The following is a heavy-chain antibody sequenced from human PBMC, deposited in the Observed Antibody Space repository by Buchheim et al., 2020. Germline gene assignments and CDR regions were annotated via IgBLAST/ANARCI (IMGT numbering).Heavy chain of an antibody. Sequence: EVHLVASGGGLVQPGGSLRLSCAASGFTFSSYWMTWVRQSPGKGLEWVANIKQDGTEKNYVDSVKGRFTISRDNTKNSLYLQLNSLRAEDTAVYYCARGGGAIAARPFYYYYGMDVWGQGTT. CDR1: GFTFSSYW. V-gene: IGHV3-7*01. CDR3: ARGGGAIAARPFYYYYGMDV. D-gene: IGHD6-6*01. J-gene: IGHJ6*02. CDR2: IKQDGTEK.